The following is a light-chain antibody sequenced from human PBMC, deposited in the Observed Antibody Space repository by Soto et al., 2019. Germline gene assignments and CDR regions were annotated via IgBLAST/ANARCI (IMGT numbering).Light chain of an antibody. CDR3: QQYNNWPLT. J-gene: IGKJ4*01. CDR1: QSVGSK. V-gene: IGKV3-15*01. CDR2: GAS. Sequence: DKVIAHCPATLWLSPRGGATLWFMASQSVGSKLAWYQQKPGQAPRLLIYGASTRATGFPARFSGSGSATEFTLTISSLQSEDFAVYYCQQYNNWPLTFGVGTKVDIK.